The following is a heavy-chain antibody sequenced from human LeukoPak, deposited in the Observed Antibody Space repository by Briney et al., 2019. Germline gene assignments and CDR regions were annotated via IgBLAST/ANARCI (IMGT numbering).Heavy chain of an antibody. V-gene: IGHV4-61*02. J-gene: IGHJ4*02. CDR2: IYASGST. CDR3: ARSMGGYPDY. Sequence: SQTLSLTCTVSGGSISSGSSDWGWLRQPAGKGLEWIGRIYASGSTNYNPSLKSRVTISIDTSKNQFSLKLSSVTAADTAVYYCARSMGGYPDYWGQGTLVTVSS. CDR1: GGSISSGSSD. D-gene: IGHD3-22*01.